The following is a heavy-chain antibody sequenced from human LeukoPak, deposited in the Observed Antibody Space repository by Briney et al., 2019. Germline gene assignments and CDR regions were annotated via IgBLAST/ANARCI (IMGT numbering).Heavy chain of an antibody. D-gene: IGHD7-27*01. V-gene: IGHV3-74*01. CDR2: VKYDGSTT. J-gene: IGHJ4*02. CDR3: TRKLNWVVFDY. Sequence: GGSLRLSHALSGHTQYVLREQYLRQAPGKGLVWVSRVKYDGSTTAYADSVKGRFTISKDNTRNILYLEMNSLRVDDTAVYDRTRKLNWVVFDYWGQGALVTVSS. CDR1: GHTQYVLR.